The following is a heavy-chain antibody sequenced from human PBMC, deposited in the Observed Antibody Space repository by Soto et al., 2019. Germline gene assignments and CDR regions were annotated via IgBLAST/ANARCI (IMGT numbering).Heavy chain of an antibody. CDR2: ISAYNGNT. Sequence: QVQLVQSGAEVKKPGASVKVSCKASGYTFTSYGISWVRQAPGQGLEWMGWISAYNGNTNYAQKLQGRVTMTTDTATSADYMELRSRRSDDTAVYYCASQCSSSWPGTFWDYYGMDVWGQETTVTVSS. CDR1: GYTFTSYG. CDR3: ASQCSSSWPGTFWDYYGMDV. D-gene: IGHD6-13*01. J-gene: IGHJ6*02. V-gene: IGHV1-18*01.